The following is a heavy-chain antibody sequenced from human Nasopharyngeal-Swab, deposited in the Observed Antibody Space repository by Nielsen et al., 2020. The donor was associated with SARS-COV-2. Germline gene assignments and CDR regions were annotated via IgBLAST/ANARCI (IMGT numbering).Heavy chain of an antibody. J-gene: IGHJ5*02. CDR3: ARHDAAARWFGELRWNWFDP. D-gene: IGHD3-10*01. V-gene: IGHV4-59*08. CDR2: IYYSGST. Sequence: PGKGLEWIGYIYYSGSTNYNPSLKSRVTISVDTSKNQFSLKLSSVTAADTAVYYCARHDAAARWFGELRWNWFDPWGQGTLVTVSS.